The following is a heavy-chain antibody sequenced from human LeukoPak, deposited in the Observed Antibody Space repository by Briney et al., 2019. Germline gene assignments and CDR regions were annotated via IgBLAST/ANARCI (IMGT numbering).Heavy chain of an antibody. CDR1: GGSISSSSYY. V-gene: IGHV4-39*07. J-gene: IGHJ4*02. D-gene: IGHD6-6*01. CDR3: ARDAIAASNFDY. Sequence: ASETLSLTCTVSGGSISSSSYYWGWIRQPPGKGLEWIGSIYYSGSTYYNPSLKSRVTISVDTSKNQFSLKLSSVTAADTAVYYCARDAIAASNFDYWGQGTLVTVPS. CDR2: IYYSGST.